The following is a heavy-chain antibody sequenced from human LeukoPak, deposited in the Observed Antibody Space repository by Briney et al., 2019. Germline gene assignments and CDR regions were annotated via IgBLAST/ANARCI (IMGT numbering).Heavy chain of an antibody. CDR3: AKGPVSAIVGAITLDY. J-gene: IGHJ4*02. CDR1: GFTFSSYA. Sequence: GGSLRLSCAASGFTFSSYAMSWVRQAPGKGLEWVSAISGSGGSTYYADSVKGRFTISRDNSKNTVYLQMNSLRVEDTAVYYCAKGPVSAIVGAITLDYWGQGTLVTVSS. CDR2: ISGSGGST. V-gene: IGHV3-23*01. D-gene: IGHD1-26*01.